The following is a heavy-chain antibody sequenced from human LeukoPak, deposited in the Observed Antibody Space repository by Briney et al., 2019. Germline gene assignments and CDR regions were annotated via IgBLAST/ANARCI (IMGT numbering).Heavy chain of an antibody. CDR3: ARVRKWYNWNDVGDY. V-gene: IGHV1-18*01. Sequence: ASVKVSCKASGYTFTSYGISWVRQAPGQGLEWMGWIIAYNGNTNYAQKLQGRVTITTDTSTSTAYMELSSLRSDDTAVYYCARVRKWYNWNDVGDYWGQETLVTVYS. CDR1: GYTFTSYG. D-gene: IGHD1-1*01. J-gene: IGHJ4*02. CDR2: IIAYNGNT.